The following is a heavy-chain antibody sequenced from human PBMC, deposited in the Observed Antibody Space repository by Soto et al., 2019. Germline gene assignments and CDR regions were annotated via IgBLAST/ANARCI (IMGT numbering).Heavy chain of an antibody. CDR1: GYTFTSYA. CDR2: INAGNGNT. V-gene: IGHV1-3*01. J-gene: IGHJ5*02. CDR3: ARDRGVVPAAIGYWFDP. Sequence: ASVXVSCKASGYTFTSYAMHWVRQAPGQRLEWMGWINAGNGNTKYSQKFQGRVTITRDTSASTAYMELSSLRSEDTAVYYCARDRGVVPAAIGYWFDPWGQGTLVTSPQ. D-gene: IGHD2-2*01.